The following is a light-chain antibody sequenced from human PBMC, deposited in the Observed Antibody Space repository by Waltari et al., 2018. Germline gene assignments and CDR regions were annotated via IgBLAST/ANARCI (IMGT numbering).Light chain of an antibody. V-gene: IGLV6-57*04. J-gene: IGLJ3*02. CDR2: EDN. CDR3: QAYDENNPWV. CDR1: SGSIASAH. Sequence: KFVLTQPPSVSESPGKPITISCTRSSGSIASAHVQWYQQRPGSAPSTLIYEDNRRPFRVSDRFSGSIDSSSNSASLTISGLKTEDEADYFCQAYDENNPWVIGGGTRLTVL.